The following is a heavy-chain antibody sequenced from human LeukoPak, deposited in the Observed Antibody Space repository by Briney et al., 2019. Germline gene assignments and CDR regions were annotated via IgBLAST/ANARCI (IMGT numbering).Heavy chain of an antibody. CDR2: INQDGSEK. Sequence: GGSLRLSCAASGFSFSSYWMSWVRQAPGKGLEWVANINQDGSEKYYVDSVKGRFTISRDNAKNSLYLQMNSLRAEDTAVYYCAKLIVAGFLTRYSYMDVWGKGTTVTVSS. V-gene: IGHV3-7*01. CDR3: AKLIVAGFLTRYSYMDV. D-gene: IGHD6-19*01. J-gene: IGHJ6*03. CDR1: GFSFSSYW.